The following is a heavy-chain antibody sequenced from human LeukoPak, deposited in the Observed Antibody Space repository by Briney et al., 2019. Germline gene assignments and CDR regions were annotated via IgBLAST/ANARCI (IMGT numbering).Heavy chain of an antibody. CDR3: ARATVVTPGSGAFDI. D-gene: IGHD4-23*01. CDR1: GGSISRGGYY. CDR2: IYYSGST. V-gene: IGHV4-31*03. Sequence: SETLSLTCTVSGGSISRGGYYWSWIRQHPGKGLEWIGYIYYSGSTYYNPSLKSRVTISVDTSKNQFSLKLSSVTAADTAVYYCARATVVTPGSGAFDIWGQGTMVTVYS. J-gene: IGHJ3*02.